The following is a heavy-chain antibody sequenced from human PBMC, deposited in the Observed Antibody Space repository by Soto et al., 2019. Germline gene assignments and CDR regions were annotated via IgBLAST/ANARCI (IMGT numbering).Heavy chain of an antibody. CDR2: IFHSGGT. J-gene: IGHJ4*02. V-gene: IGHV4-31*03. D-gene: IGHD5-12*01. CDR3: ARDRGGYGVYDY. CDR1: AGSISSVGYS. Sequence: QVQLQESGPGLVKPSQTLSLTCSVSAGSISSVGYSWNWIGQPPGKGLEWIGYIFHSGGTYSSPSLRSRVTISVDTSKNQFSLKLSSVTAADTAVYYCARDRGGYGVYDYWGQGTLVTVSS.